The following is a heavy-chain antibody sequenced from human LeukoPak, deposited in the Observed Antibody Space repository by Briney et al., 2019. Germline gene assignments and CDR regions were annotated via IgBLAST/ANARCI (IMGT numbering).Heavy chain of an antibody. CDR1: GGSISSSNYY. Sequence: PSETLSLTCSVSGGSISSSNYYWGRIRRVPGKGLEWIGSIYYSGITYYNPSLKSRVIISVDTSKKKFSLKLTSVTAADTAVYFCAGGAEYYAIWRGYAGYSDYWGQGISVTVSS. CDR2: IYYSGIT. CDR3: AGGAEYYAIWRGYAGYSDY. V-gene: IGHV4-39*01. J-gene: IGHJ4*02. D-gene: IGHD3-3*01.